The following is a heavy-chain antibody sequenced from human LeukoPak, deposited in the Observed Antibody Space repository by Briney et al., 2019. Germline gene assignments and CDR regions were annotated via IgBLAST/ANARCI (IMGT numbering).Heavy chain of an antibody. CDR3: AKDAGQWLVRAPYYYYYYYMDV. Sequence: GSLRLSCAASGFTFSSYAMSWVRQAPGKGLEWVSAISGSGGSTYYADSVKGRFTISRDNSKNTLYLQMNSLRAEDTAVYYCAKDAGQWLVRAPYYYYYYYMDVWGKGTTVTVSS. CDR2: ISGSGGST. J-gene: IGHJ6*03. D-gene: IGHD6-19*01. CDR1: GFTFSSYA. V-gene: IGHV3-23*01.